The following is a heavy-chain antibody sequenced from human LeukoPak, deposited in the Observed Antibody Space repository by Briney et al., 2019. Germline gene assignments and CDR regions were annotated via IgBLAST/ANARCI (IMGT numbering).Heavy chain of an antibody. CDR1: GYSFTTYW. V-gene: IGHV5-51*01. CDR3: ARLNYGANLRGDGFDI. J-gene: IGHJ3*02. D-gene: IGHD4-23*01. Sequence: GESLKISCKASGYSFTTYWIAWVRQMPGKGLEWMGIISPGDSKTKYRPSFQGQVTISVDKSITTAYLQWSSLRASDTAIYYCARLNYGANLRGDGFDIWGQGTLVTVSS. CDR2: ISPGDSKT.